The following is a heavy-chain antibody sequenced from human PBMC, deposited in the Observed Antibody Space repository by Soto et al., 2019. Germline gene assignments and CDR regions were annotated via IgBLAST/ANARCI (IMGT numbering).Heavy chain of an antibody. Sequence: GESLKISCKGSGYSFTSYWISWVRQMPGKGLEWMGRIDPSDSYTNYSPSFQGHATISADKSISTAYLQWSSLKASDTAMYYCARRIVVVPATTYYYGMDVWGQGTTVTVSS. CDR1: GYSFTSYW. J-gene: IGHJ6*02. V-gene: IGHV5-10-1*01. CDR2: IDPSDSYT. CDR3: ARRIVVVPATTYYYGMDV. D-gene: IGHD2-2*01.